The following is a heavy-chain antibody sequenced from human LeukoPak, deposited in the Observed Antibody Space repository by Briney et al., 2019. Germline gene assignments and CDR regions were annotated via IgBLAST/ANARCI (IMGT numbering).Heavy chain of an antibody. J-gene: IGHJ6*02. D-gene: IGHD5-12*01. CDR1: GYTFTGYY. CDR3: ARDTHGYSGYDRNDYGMDV. V-gene: IGHV1-2*04. Sequence: ASVKVSCKASGYTFTGYYMHWVRQAPGQGLEWMGWINPNSGGTNYAQKFQGWVTMTRDTSISTAYMELSRLRSDDTAVYYCARDTHGYSGYDRNDYGMDVWGQGTTVTVSS. CDR2: INPNSGGT.